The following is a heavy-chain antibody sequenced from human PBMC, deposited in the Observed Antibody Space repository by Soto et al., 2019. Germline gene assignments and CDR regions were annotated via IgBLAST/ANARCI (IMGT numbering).Heavy chain of an antibody. V-gene: IGHV3-30-3*01. Sequence: GGSLRLSCAASGFTFSTYAMHWVRQAPGKGLEWVAVISYHGRNKYYAESVKGRFTISRDNSKSTLYLQMNSLKAEDTALYYCARVRRGLNHDVWGDAFAFWGQGTMVTVSS. J-gene: IGHJ3*01. CDR3: ARVRRGLNHDVWGDAFAF. CDR2: ISYHGRNK. D-gene: IGHD3-16*01. CDR1: GFTFSTYA.